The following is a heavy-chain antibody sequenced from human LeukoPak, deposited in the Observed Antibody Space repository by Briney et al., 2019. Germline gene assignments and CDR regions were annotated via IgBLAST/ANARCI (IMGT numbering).Heavy chain of an antibody. CDR3: ARDLVPYCGGDCYSNGFDY. CDR1: GFTFSSYA. J-gene: IGHJ4*02. CDR2: ISYDRSNK. D-gene: IGHD2-21*02. V-gene: IGHV3-30*01. Sequence: GGSLRLSCAASGFTFSSYAMHWVRQAPGKGLEWVAAISYDRSNKYYADSVKGRFTISRDNSKNTLYLQMNSLRAEDTAVYYCARDLVPYCGGDCYSNGFDYWGQGTLVTVSS.